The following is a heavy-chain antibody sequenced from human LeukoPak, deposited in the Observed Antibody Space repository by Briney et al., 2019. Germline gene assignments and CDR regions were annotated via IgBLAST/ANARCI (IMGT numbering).Heavy chain of an antibody. Sequence: GGSLRLSCAASGFPFSCYAMSWVRQAPGKRLEWGLAISGSGGSTYYADSVKGRFTISRDNSKNTPYLQMSSLRGEGTVVYYCAKTSRRVAWGQGTLVTVSS. V-gene: IGHV3-23*01. D-gene: IGHD2-15*01. CDR3: AKTSRRVA. CDR1: GFPFSCYA. CDR2: ISGSGGST. J-gene: IGHJ4*02.